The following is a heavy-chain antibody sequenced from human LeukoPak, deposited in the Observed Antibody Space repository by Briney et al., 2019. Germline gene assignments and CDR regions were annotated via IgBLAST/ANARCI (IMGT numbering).Heavy chain of an antibody. V-gene: IGHV3-30-3*01. Sequence: PGGSLRLSCAASGFTFSSYAMHWVRQAPGKGLEWVAVISYDGSNKYYADSVKGRFTISRDNSKNTLYLQMNSLRAEDTAVYYCARAAMEFDYWGQGTLVTVSS. D-gene: IGHD5-18*01. CDR3: ARAAMEFDY. CDR1: GFTFSSYA. J-gene: IGHJ4*02. CDR2: ISYDGSNK.